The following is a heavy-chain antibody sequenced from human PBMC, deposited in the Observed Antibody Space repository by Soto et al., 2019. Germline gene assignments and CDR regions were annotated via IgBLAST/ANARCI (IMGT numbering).Heavy chain of an antibody. CDR3: HARGPLQTAGKGEDYYHGMDV. Sequence: QLQLQESGSGLVKPSQTLSLTCAVSGGSISSGGYSWSWIRQPPGKGLEWIGYIYHSGSTYYNPSLKCPVTIIVDRYQNHFSLTLSSVTGADMAVYECHARGPLQTAGKGEDYYHGMDVWRQGTTVTVSS. V-gene: IGHV4-30-2*01. CDR2: IYHSGST. CDR1: GGSISSGGYS. D-gene: IGHD2-15*01. J-gene: IGHJ6*02.